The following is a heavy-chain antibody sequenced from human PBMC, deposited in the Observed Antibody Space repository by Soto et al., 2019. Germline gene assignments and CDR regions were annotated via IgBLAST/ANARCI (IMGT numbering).Heavy chain of an antibody. CDR3: ARGGSLYWYFDL. V-gene: IGHV1-3*01. CDR1: GYTLTSYA. D-gene: IGHD1-26*01. Sequence: GAPAKASSKASGYTLTSYARRWLRQAPGQRLEWMGWINAGNGNTKYSQKFQGRVTITRDTSASTAYMELSSLRSEDTAVYYCARGGSLYWYFDLRGRGTLVTVSS. J-gene: IGHJ2*01. CDR2: INAGNGNT.